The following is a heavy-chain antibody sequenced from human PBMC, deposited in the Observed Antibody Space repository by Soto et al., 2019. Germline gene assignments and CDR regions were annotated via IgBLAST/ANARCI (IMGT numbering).Heavy chain of an antibody. CDR2: FDPEDGET. CDR1: GYTLTELS. D-gene: IGHD3-9*01. Sequence: QVQLVQSGAEVKKPGASVKVSCKVSGYTLTELSMHWVRQAPGKGLEWMGGFDPEDGETIYAQKCQGRVTMTEDTSTDTAYMELSGLGSEDTAVYDCATDMVPDILTGYATDYWGQGTLVTVSS. J-gene: IGHJ4*02. CDR3: ATDMVPDILTGYATDY. V-gene: IGHV1-24*01.